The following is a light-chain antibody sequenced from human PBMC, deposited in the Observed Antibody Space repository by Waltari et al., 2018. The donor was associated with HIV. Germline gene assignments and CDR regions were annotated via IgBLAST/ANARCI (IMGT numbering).Light chain of an antibody. CDR3: SLYTSINTWV. CDR2: DVS. V-gene: IGLV2-14*03. CDR1: SSDVGGYNY. J-gene: IGLJ3*02. Sequence: QSALTQPASVSGSPGQSITISCTGTSSDVGGYNYVSWYQQHPGKAPKLMIFDVSNRPSGVSNRFSGSKSGNTASLTISGLQAEDEADYYCSLYTSINTWVFGTGTKLTVL.